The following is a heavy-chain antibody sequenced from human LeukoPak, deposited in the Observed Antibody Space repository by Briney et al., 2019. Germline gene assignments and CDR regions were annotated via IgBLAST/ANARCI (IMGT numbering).Heavy chain of an antibody. CDR3: ASFRGKGSGWRYGMDV. Sequence: SETLSLTCAVYGGSFSGYYWSWIRQPPGKGLEWIGEINHRGSTNYNPSLKSRVTISVDTSKNQFSLKLSSVTAADTAVYYCASFRGKGSGWRYGMDVWGKGTTVTVSS. D-gene: IGHD6-19*01. J-gene: IGHJ6*04. CDR2: INHRGST. V-gene: IGHV4-34*01. CDR1: GGSFSGYY.